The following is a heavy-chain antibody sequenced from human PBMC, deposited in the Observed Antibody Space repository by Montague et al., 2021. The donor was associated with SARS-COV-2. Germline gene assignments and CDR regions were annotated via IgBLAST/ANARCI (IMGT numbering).Heavy chain of an antibody. CDR2: IYYSGST. D-gene: IGHD5-18*01. J-gene: IGHJ4*02. CDR1: GGSISSSSYY. Sequence: SETLSLTCTVSGGSISSSSYYWGWIRQPPGKGLEWIGSIYYSGSTYYNPSLKSRVTISVDTSKNQFSLKLSSVTAADTAVYSCARHVDSYGPYHFDYWGQGTLVTVSS. CDR3: ARHVDSYGPYHFDY. V-gene: IGHV4-39*01.